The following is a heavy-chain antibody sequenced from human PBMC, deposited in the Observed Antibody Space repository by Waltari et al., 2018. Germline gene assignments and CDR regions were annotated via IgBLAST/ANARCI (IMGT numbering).Heavy chain of an antibody. CDR3: ARYYGNGGGWLDP. CDR1: GGSISSGSSY. V-gene: IGHV4-39*07. J-gene: IGHJ5*02. D-gene: IGHD3-3*01. CDR2: MSYSGTT. Sequence: QLHLQESGPGLVKPSETLSLTCTFPGGSISSGSSYWGWTRKRPGRGREWVECMSYSGTTYYNLSLKSPVTMSVDTSRDQYSLGLRSVAAADTAVYYCARYYGNGGGWLDPWGQGTLVTVSS.